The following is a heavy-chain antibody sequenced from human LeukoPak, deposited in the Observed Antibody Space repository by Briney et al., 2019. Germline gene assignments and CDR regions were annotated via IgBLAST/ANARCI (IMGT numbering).Heavy chain of an antibody. CDR2: IGTAGDT. J-gene: IGHJ4*02. V-gene: IGHV3-13*01. CDR3: ARGYYDFWSGYLYFDY. Sequence: GGSLRLSCAASGFTFSSYDMHWVRQATGKGLEWGSAIGTAGDTYYPGSVKGRFTISRENAKNSLYLQMNSLRAGDTAVYYCARGYYDFWSGYLYFDYWGQGTLVTVSS. CDR1: GFTFSSYD. D-gene: IGHD3-3*01.